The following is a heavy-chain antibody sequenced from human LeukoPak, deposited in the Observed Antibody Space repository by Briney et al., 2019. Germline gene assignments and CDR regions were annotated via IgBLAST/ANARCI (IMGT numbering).Heavy chain of an antibody. CDR3: ARHSPFDDWNYDY. CDR1: GGSISSYY. CDR2: IYHSGDT. V-gene: IGHV4-59*08. D-gene: IGHD1-7*01. J-gene: IGHJ4*02. Sequence: PSETLSLTCAVSGGSISSYYWSWMRQPPGRSLEWIGYIYHSGDTKYNPSLKSRVTISVDKSKKQFSLKLSSVTAADSALYYCARHSPFDDWNYDYWGQGTVVTVSS.